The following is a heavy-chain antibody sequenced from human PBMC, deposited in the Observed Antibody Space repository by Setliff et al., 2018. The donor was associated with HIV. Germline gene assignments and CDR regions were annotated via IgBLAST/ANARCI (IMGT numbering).Heavy chain of an antibody. V-gene: IGHV4-38-2*01. D-gene: IGHD3-22*01. CDR3: ARTNHYYHSNFDY. J-gene: IGHJ4*02. CDR1: GYSISSGYY. CDR2: IKHSGRN. Sequence: PSETLSLTCDVSGYSISSGYYWGWIRQPPGKGLEWIGNIKHSGRNYYNPSLKSRVTISVDTSKNQFSLKLSSVTAADTAVYYCARTNHYYHSNFDYWGQGTLVTVSS.